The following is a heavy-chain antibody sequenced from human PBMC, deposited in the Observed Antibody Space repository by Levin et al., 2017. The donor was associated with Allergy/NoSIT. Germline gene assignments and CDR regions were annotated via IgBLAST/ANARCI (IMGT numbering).Heavy chain of an antibody. CDR1: GYTFTSYY. Sequence: GASVKVSCKASGYTFTSYYMHWVRQAPGQGLEWMGIINPSGGSTSYAQKFQGRVTMTRDTSTSTVYMELSSLRSEDTAVYYCARQGRDIVVVQAFDIWGQGTMVTVSS. J-gene: IGHJ3*02. CDR3: ARQGRDIVVVQAFDI. D-gene: IGHD2-21*01. CDR2: INPSGGST. V-gene: IGHV1-46*01.